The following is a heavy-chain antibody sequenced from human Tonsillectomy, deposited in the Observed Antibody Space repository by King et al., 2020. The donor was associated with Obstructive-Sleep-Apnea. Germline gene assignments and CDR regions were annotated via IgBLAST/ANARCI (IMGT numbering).Heavy chain of an antibody. CDR1: GGSISSYY. CDR3: ASARYYYDGMDV. J-gene: IGHJ6*02. Sequence: QLQESGPGLVKPSETLSLTCTVSGGSISSYYWSWIRQPPGKGLEWIGYIYYSGSTNYNPSLKIRVTISVDTSKNQFSLKLNSVTAADTAVYYCASARYYYDGMDVWGQGTTVTVSS. CDR2: IYYSGST. V-gene: IGHV4-59*08. D-gene: IGHD6-6*01.